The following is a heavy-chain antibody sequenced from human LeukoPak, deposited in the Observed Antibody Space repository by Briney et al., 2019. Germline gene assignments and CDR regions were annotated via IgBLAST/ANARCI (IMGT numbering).Heavy chain of an antibody. CDR2: INPNSGGT. CDR1: GYTFTGYY. J-gene: IGHJ4*02. V-gene: IGHV1-2*06. CDR3: ARVIFGDSNAIDY. Sequence: ASVKVSCKSSGYTFTGYYMHWVRQPPGQGLELMGRINPNSGGTNYAQKFQGRVTMTRDTSISTAYMELSRLRSDDTAVYYCARVIFGDSNAIDYWGQGTLVTVSS. D-gene: IGHD3-3*01.